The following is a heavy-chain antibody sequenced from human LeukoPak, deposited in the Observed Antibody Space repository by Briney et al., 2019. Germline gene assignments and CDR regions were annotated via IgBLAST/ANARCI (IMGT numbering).Heavy chain of an antibody. CDR1: GGTFSSYA. V-gene: IGHV1-69*01. D-gene: IGHD3-3*01. CDR3: ARDVGVLRFLEWLSREEWFDP. CDR2: IIPIFGTA. J-gene: IGHJ5*02. Sequence: SVKVSCKASGGTFSSYAISWVRQAPGQGLEWMGGIIPIFGTANYAQKFQGRGTITADESTSTAYMELSSLRSEDTAVYYCARDVGVLRFLEWLSREEWFDPWGQGTLVTVSS.